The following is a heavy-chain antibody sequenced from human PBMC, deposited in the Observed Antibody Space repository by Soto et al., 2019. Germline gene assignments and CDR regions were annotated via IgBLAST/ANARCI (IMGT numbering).Heavy chain of an antibody. J-gene: IGHJ3*02. CDR1: GFTFSIYA. V-gene: IGHV3-30-3*01. CDR2: ISHDGNNR. CDR3: VLRGPATGAFDI. D-gene: IGHD1-1*01. Sequence: QVQVVESGGGVVQPGRSLRLSCAASGFTFSIYAMHWVRQAPGKGLEWLASISHDGNNRYYAGSVRGRFTISRDNSRNTLYLQMNSLRRDNTVVYSCVLRGPATGAFDIWGQGTMVPVSS.